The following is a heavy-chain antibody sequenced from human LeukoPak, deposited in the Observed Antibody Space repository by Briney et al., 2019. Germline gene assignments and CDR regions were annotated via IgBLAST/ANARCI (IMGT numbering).Heavy chain of an antibody. CDR1: GFTFSNYA. Sequence: GGSLRLSCAASGFTFSNYAMEWVRQAPGKGLEWVALISYDGKHKYYADSMKGRFTISRDNSKNTLYLQMNSLRAEDTAVYYCARGYDFWSGSNWFDPWGQGTLVTVSS. J-gene: IGHJ5*02. CDR3: ARGYDFWSGSNWFDP. V-gene: IGHV3-30*04. CDR2: ISYDGKHK. D-gene: IGHD3-3*01.